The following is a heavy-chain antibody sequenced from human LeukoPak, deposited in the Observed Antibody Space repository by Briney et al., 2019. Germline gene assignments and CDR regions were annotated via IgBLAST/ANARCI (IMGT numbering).Heavy chain of an antibody. CDR2: IYSSGST. CDR3: ARDEHYDFWSGSNYYYGMDV. CDR1: GGSISSYY. V-gene: IGHV4-4*07. J-gene: IGHJ6*02. Sequence: SETLSLTCTVSGGSISSYYWSWIRQPAGKGLEWIGRIYSSGSTNYNPSLKSRVTMSVDTSKNQFSLKLKSVTAADTAVYYCARDEHYDFWSGSNYYYGMDVWGQGTTVTVSS. D-gene: IGHD3-3*01.